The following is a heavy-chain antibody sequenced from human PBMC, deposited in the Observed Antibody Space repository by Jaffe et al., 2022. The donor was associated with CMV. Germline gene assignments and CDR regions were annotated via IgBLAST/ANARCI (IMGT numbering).Heavy chain of an antibody. J-gene: IGHJ5*02. CDR2: ISGSGGST. D-gene: IGHD3-3*01. V-gene: IGHV3-23*01. Sequence: EVQLLESGGGLVQPGGSLRLSCAASGFTFSSYAMSWVRQAPGKGLEWVSAISGSGGSTYYADSVKGRFTISRDNSKNTLYLQMNSLRAEDTAVYYCAKDRRDFWSADKVGVYNWFDPWGQGTLVTVSS. CDR3: AKDRRDFWSADKVGVYNWFDP. CDR1: GFTFSSYA.